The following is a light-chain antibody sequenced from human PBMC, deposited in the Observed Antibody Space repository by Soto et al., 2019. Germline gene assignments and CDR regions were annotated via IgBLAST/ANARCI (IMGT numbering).Light chain of an antibody. CDR2: DAS. J-gene: IGKJ1*01. V-gene: IGKV3-11*01. CDR1: QSVRNS. CDR3: QQRVNWLLT. Sequence: EIVLTQSPGTLSLSPGDTATLSCRASQSVRNSLAWFQQKPGQAPRLLIYDASDRASGVPARVSGSGSGTDFTLPISGLQPEDFAVYYCQQRVNWLLTFSQRTKVEIK.